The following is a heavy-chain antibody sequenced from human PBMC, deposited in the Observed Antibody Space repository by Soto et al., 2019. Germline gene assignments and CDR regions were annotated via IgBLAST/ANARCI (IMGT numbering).Heavy chain of an antibody. CDR3: ARGGWYSGI. CDR2: IKEDGSEK. V-gene: IGHV3-7*01. CDR1: GFPFTTLW. J-gene: IGHJ2*01. Sequence: EGQLVESGGGLVQPGGSLRLSCAASGFPFTTLWMSWVRQSPGKGLERVASIKEDGSEKNYVDSVKGRFTISRDNAKNSLFLQMNSLRDEDTAVYYCARGGWYSGIWGRGTLVIVSS.